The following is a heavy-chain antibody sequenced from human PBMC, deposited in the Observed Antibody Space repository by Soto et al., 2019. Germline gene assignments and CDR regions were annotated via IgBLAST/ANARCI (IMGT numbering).Heavy chain of an antibody. CDR1: GGSIISGGCY. J-gene: IGHJ4*02. CDR3: ARGQDSGSYPFDY. V-gene: IGHV4-31*03. D-gene: IGHD1-26*01. Sequence: TMSVTCSVSGGSIISGGCYWSWNRQHPGKGLEWIGYIYYSGSTYYNPSLKSRVTISVDTSKNQFSLKLSSVTAADTAVYYCARGQDSGSYPFDYWGQGTLVTVSS. CDR2: IYYSGST.